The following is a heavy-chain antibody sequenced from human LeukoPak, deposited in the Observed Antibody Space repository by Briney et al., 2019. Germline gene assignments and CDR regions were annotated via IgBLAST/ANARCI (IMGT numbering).Heavy chain of an antibody. CDR1: GYTFTSYG. J-gene: IGHJ4*02. V-gene: IGHV1-18*01. CDR2: ISAYNGNT. D-gene: IGHD5-12*01. Sequence: ASVKVSCKASGYTFTSYGISWVRQAPGQGLEWMGWISAYNGNTNYVQKLQGRVTMTTDTSTSTAYMELRSLRSDDTAVYYCARGYGGYPNQEPDYWGQGTLVTVSS. CDR3: ARGYGGYPNQEPDY.